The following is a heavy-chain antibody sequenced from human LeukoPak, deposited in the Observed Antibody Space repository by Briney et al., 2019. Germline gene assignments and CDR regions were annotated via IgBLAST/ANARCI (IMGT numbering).Heavy chain of an antibody. CDR3: TKSPSFTLGGGYLDS. Sequence: GGSLRLSCVGSGFMFNDYVMHWVRQVPGKGLEWVSGISWNSDLMGYADSVKGRFTISRDNDRNTLHLQMNSLRVEDMAFYYCTKSPSFTLGGGYLDSWGQGSLVTVSS. D-gene: IGHD3-22*01. CDR1: GFMFNDYV. CDR2: ISWNSDLM. J-gene: IGHJ4*02. V-gene: IGHV3-9*03.